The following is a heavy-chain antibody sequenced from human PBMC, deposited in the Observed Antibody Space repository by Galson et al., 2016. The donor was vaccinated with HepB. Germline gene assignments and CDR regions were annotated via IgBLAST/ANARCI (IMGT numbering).Heavy chain of an antibody. V-gene: IGHV4-4*02. Sequence: SETLSLTCAVSGGSISSSNWWNWVRQPPGKGLEWIGDIYHSGSSNYNPSLKSRVTISVDTSKNQFSLKLSSVTAADTAVYYCARGVLVWGQGTLVTVSS. CDR3: ARGVLV. J-gene: IGHJ4*02. CDR2: IYHSGSS. CDR1: GGSISSSNW.